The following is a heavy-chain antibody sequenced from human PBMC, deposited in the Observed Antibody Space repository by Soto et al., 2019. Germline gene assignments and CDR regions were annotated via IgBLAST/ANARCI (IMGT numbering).Heavy chain of an antibody. CDR1: GGTFSSYA. D-gene: IGHD3-22*01. Sequence: SVKVSCKASGGTFSSYAISWVRQAPGQGLEWMGGIIPIFGTANYAQKFQGRVTITADESTSTAYMELSSLGSEDTAVYYCARLRDDSSGYYYYYYGMDVWGQGTTVTVSS. CDR3: ARLRDDSSGYYYYYYGMDV. J-gene: IGHJ6*02. CDR2: IIPIFGTA. V-gene: IGHV1-69*13.